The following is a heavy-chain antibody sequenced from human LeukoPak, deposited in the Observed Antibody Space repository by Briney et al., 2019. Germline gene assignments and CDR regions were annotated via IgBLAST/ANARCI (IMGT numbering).Heavy chain of an antibody. CDR3: ARGEAASTYYYYYYMDV. J-gene: IGHJ6*03. V-gene: IGHV1-2*02. CDR2: INPNSGGT. CDR1: GYTFTGYY. D-gene: IGHD6-13*01. Sequence: ASVKVSCKASGYTFTGYYMHWGRQAPGQGLEWMGWINPNSGGTNYAQKFQGRVTMTRDTSISTAYMELSRLRSDDTAVYYCARGEAASTYYYYYYMDVWGKGTTVTVSS.